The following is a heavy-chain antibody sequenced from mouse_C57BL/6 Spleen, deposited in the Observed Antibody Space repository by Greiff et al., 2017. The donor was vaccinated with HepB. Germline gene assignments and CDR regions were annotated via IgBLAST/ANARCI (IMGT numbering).Heavy chain of an antibody. CDR3: ARSFTTDAMDY. Sequence: VKLMESGAELARPGASVKLSCKASGYTFTSYGISWVKQRTGQGLEWIGEIYPRSGNTYYNEKFKGKATLTADKSSSTAYMELRSLTSEDSAVYFCARSFTTDAMDYWGQGTSVTVSS. V-gene: IGHV1-81*01. CDR1: GYTFTSYG. D-gene: IGHD1-1*01. J-gene: IGHJ4*01. CDR2: IYPRSGNT.